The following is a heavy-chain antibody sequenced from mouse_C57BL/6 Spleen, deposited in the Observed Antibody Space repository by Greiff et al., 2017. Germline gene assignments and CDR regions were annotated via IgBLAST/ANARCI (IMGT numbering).Heavy chain of an antibody. V-gene: IGHV5-16*01. CDR3: AREGYYPLGYAMDY. CDR1: GFTFSDYY. Sequence: EVKLVESEGGLVQPGSSMKLSCTASGFTFSDYYMAWVRQVPEKGLEWVANINYDGSSTYYLDSLKSRFIISRDNAKNILYLQMSSLKSEDTATYYCAREGYYPLGYAMDYWGQGTSVTVSS. CDR2: INYDGSST. J-gene: IGHJ4*01. D-gene: IGHD2-3*01.